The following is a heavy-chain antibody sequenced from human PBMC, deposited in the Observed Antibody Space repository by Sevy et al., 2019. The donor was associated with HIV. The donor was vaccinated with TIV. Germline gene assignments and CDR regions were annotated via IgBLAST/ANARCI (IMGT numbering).Heavy chain of an antibody. CDR3: DNHAGIAEDGRVFDY. D-gene: IGHD6-19*01. J-gene: IGHJ4*02. V-gene: IGHV3-72*01. CDR2: TRNKADGYTT. Sequence: GGSLRLSCVASGFTFSDHYMEWVRQAPGKGLEWVGRTRNKADGYTTEDAESVKGRFTRSSDECKNSLNVQMNSLKAQGTDVYYGDNHAGIAEDGRVFDYWGQGTLVTVSS. CDR1: GFTFSDHY.